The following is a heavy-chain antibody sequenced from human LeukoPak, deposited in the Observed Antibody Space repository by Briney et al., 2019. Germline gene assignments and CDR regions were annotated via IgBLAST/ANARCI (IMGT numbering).Heavy chain of an antibody. D-gene: IGHD5-24*01. Sequence: GRSLRLSCAASGFTFSSYGMHWVRQAPGKGLEWAAVIWYDGSNKYYADSVKGRFTISRDNSKNTLYLQMNSLRAEDTAVYYCARDRKMATPRSGLGYWGQGTLVTVSS. CDR2: IWYDGSNK. V-gene: IGHV3-33*01. CDR3: ARDRKMATPRSGLGY. J-gene: IGHJ4*02. CDR1: GFTFSSYG.